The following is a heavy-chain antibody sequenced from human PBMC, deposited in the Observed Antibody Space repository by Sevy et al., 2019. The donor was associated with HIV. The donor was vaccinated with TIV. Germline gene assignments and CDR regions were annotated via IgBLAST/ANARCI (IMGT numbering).Heavy chain of an antibody. D-gene: IGHD5-18*01. CDR1: GFTFSDYS. CDR3: VRDLSGYTGFDY. Sequence: GSLRLSCAASGFTFSDYSINWVRQAPGKGLEWVSSINSNGKYIFYGDSLKGRFTVSRDNARNSLSLQMNSLRAEDTAVYYCVRDLSGYTGFDYWGQGALVTVSS. V-gene: IGHV3-21*01. CDR2: INSNGKYI. J-gene: IGHJ4*02.